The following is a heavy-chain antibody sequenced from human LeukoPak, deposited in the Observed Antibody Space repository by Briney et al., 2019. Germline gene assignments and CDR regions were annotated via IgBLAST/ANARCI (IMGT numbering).Heavy chain of an antibody. CDR2: ISSSGSTI. V-gene: IGHV3-11*04. CDR3: ARDHSWNRGHDAFDI. CDR1: GFTFSDYY. D-gene: IGHD1-20*01. J-gene: IGHJ3*02. Sequence: PGGSLRLSCAASGFTFSDYYMSWLRQAPGKGLEWGSYISSSGSTIYYADSVKGRFTISRDNAKNSLYLQMNSLRAEDTAVYYCARDHSWNRGHDAFDIWGRGTMVTVSS.